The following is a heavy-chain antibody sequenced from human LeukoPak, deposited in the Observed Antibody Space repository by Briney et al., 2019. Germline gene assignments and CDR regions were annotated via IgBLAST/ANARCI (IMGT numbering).Heavy chain of an antibody. Sequence: PSETLSLTCTVSGASISSSSYFWSWIRQPPGKGLEWIGYIYYSGSTNYNPSLKSRVTISVDTSKNQFSLKLSSVTAADTAVYYCARDRYGGFVDYWGQGTLVTVSS. J-gene: IGHJ4*02. CDR1: GASISSSSYF. CDR2: IYYSGST. V-gene: IGHV4-61*01. D-gene: IGHD1-26*01. CDR3: ARDRYGGFVDY.